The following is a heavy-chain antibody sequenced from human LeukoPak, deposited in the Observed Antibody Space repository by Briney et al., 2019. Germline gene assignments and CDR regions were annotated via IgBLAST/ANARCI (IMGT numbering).Heavy chain of an antibody. V-gene: IGHV1-3*01. Sequence: GASVKVSCKASGYTFSNYAMHWVRQAPGQRLEWMGWINAGNGNTKYSQKFQGRVTITRDTSASTAYMELSSLRSEDTAVYYCARDPDSYGYLYYFDYWGQGTLVTVSS. CDR1: GYTFSNYA. CDR3: ARDPDSYGYLYYFDY. CDR2: INAGNGNT. D-gene: IGHD5-18*01. J-gene: IGHJ4*02.